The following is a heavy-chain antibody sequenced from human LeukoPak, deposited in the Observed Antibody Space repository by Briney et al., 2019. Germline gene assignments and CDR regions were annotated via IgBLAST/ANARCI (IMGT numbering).Heavy chain of an antibody. D-gene: IGHD2-2*01. J-gene: IGHJ3*02. V-gene: IGHV4-39*07. CDR2: IYYSGST. CDR1: GGSISSSSYY. CDR3: ARDHDCSSTSCEMGNAFDI. Sequence: SETLSLTCTVSGGSISSSSYYWGWIRQPPGKGLEWIGSIYYSGSTYYNPSLKSRVTISVDTSKNQFSLKLSSVTAADTAVYYCARDHDCSSTSCEMGNAFDIWGQGTMVTVSS.